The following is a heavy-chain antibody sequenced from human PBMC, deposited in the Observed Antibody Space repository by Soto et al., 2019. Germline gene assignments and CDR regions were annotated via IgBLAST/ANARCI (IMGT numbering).Heavy chain of an antibody. J-gene: IGHJ4*02. CDR2: ISEDGTTK. Sequence: PGGSVRRSCVVSCFTFSMYLMHWVRQVPGESPFWFSRISEDGTTKNYADSVRGRFIISRDNSKNTIYLQMNNLKPDDTAIYYCTRGPRADSSGPGEHWGQGTSVTVSS. CDR1: CFTFSMYL. V-gene: IGHV3-74*01. D-gene: IGHD3-16*01. CDR3: TRGPRADSSGPGEH.